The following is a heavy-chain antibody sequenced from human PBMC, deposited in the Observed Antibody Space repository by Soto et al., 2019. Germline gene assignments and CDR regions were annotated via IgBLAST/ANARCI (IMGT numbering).Heavy chain of an antibody. CDR1: GGSISSSNW. J-gene: IGHJ4*02. CDR3: AKGGALDSSAYYYAGRPYFDY. CDR2: IYHSGST. Sequence: PSETLSLTCAVSGGSISSSNWWSWVRQPPGKGLEWIGEIYHSGSTNYNPSLKSRVTISVDKSKNQFSLKLSSVTAADTAVYYCAKGGALDSSAYYYAGRPYFDYWGQGTLVTVSS. V-gene: IGHV4-4*02. D-gene: IGHD3-22*01.